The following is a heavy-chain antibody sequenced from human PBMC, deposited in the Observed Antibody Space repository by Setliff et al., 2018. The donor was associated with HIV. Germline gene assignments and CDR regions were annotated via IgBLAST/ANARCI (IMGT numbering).Heavy chain of an antibody. Sequence: SETLSLTCTVSGGSISSYYWSWIRQSPGKGLEWIGQINHGGSTNYSPSLKSRVTMSIDTSKNQFSLRLSSVTAADTAVYYCASDYSSRHDAFDIWGQGTVVTVSS. CDR3: ASDYSSRHDAFDI. J-gene: IGHJ3*02. CDR2: INHGGST. CDR1: GGSISSYY. V-gene: IGHV4-34*01. D-gene: IGHD6-13*01.